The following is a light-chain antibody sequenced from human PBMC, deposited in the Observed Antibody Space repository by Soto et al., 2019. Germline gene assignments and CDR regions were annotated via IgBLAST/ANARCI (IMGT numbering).Light chain of an antibody. J-gene: IGKJ2*01. V-gene: IGKV3-20*01. CDR2: GAS. CDR3: QQYDRSAYT. CDR1: QSVSSSY. Sequence: EIVLTQSPGTLSLSPGERATLSCRASQSVSSSYLVWYQQKPGQAPGLLIYGASSRATGIPDRFSGSGSGTDFTLTISSLEPEDFAGYYCQQYDRSAYTVGQGTKLEIK.